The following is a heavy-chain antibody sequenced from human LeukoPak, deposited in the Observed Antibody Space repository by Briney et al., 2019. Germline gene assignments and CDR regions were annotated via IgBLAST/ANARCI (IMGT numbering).Heavy chain of an antibody. D-gene: IGHD6-19*01. CDR2: TNSDGTNT. J-gene: IGHJ4*02. V-gene: IGHV3-74*01. CDR1: GITVSSYW. CDR3: MMYISCWN. Sequence: PGGSLRLSCAASGITVSSYWMHWVRQAPGKGLVWVSRTNSDGTNTNYADSVKGRFSISRDNAKNTLYLQMNSLRADDTAVYYCMMYISCWNWGQGTLVTVSS.